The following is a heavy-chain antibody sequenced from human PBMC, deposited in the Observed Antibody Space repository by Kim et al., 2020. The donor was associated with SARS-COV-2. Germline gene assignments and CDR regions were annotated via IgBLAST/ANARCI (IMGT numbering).Heavy chain of an antibody. D-gene: IGHD3-10*01. CDR3: AKVGRQGVGGMDV. CDR1: GFTFDDYA. V-gene: IGHV3-9*01. Sequence: SLRLSCAASGFTFDDYAMHWVRQAPGKGLEWVSGISWNSGSIGYADSVKGRFTISRDNAKNSLYLQMNSLRAEDTALYYCAKVGRQGVGGMDVWGQG. CDR2: ISWNSGSI. J-gene: IGHJ6*02.